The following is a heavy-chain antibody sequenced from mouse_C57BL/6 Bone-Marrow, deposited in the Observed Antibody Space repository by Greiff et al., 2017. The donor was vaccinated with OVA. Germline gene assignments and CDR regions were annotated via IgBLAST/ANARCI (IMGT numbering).Heavy chain of an antibody. D-gene: IGHD1-1*01. CDR2: SRNKANDYTT. V-gene: IGHV7-1*01. Sequence: EVKLEESGGGLVQSGRSLRLSCATSGFTFSDFYMEWVRQAPGQGLEWIAASRNKANDYTTEYSASVKGRFIVSRDTSQSILYLQMNALRAEDTAIYYCARDAPFTTVVATDYAMDYWGQGTSVTVSS. CDR3: ARDAPFTTVVATDYAMDY. CDR1: GFTFSDFY. J-gene: IGHJ4*01.